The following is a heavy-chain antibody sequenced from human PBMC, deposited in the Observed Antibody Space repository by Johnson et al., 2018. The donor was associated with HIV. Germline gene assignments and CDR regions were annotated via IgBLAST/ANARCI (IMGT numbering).Heavy chain of an antibody. V-gene: IGHV3-33*06. J-gene: IGHJ3*02. CDR1: GFTFSSYC. D-gene: IGHD4-23*01. Sequence: QVQLVESGGGVVQPGRSLRLSCAASGFTFSSYCMHWVRQAPGKGLQWVAVIWYDGNNKYYADSVKGRFTISRDNSKNTLYLQMNSLRAEDTAVYYCAKSPAQYHGGNSGAFDIWGQGTMVTVSS. CDR3: AKSPAQYHGGNSGAFDI. CDR2: IWYDGNNK.